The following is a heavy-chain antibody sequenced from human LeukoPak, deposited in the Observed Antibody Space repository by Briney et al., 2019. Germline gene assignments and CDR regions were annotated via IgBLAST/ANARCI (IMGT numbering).Heavy chain of an antibody. D-gene: IGHD3-10*01. V-gene: IGHV1-69*01. J-gene: IGHJ4*02. CDR1: GGTFSSYA. CDR3: ARRRHGSGSYYFSFDY. Sequence: GSSVKVSCKASGGTFSSYAISWVRQAPGQGLEWMGGIIPIFGTANYAQKFQGRVTITADESTSTAYVELSSLRSEDTAVYYCARRRHGSGSYYFSFDYWGQGTLVTVSS. CDR2: IIPIFGTA.